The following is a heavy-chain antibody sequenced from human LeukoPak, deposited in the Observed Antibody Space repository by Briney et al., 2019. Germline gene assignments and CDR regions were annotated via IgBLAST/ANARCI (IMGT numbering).Heavy chain of an antibody. Sequence: SETLSLTCTASGGSISSYYWSWIRQPPGKGLDWIAYIYYNGSTNYNPSLKKRGTITVDTSAKNFSLQQITVTAAETTVVYFARGLNYYYYGMDVWGQGTTVTVSS. CDR3: ARGLNYYYYGMDV. CDR2: IYYNGST. CDR1: GGSISSYY. D-gene: IGHD2-8*01. J-gene: IGHJ6*02. V-gene: IGHV4-59*01.